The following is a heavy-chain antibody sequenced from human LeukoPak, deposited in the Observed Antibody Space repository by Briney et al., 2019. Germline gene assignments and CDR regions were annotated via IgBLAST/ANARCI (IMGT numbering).Heavy chain of an antibody. Sequence: SQTLSLTCTVSGVSISSGSYYWSWIRQPAGKGLEWIGRIYTSGSTNYNPSLKSRVTISVDTSKNQFSLKLSSVTAADTAVYYCARGVNWGGFDYWGQGTLVTVSS. V-gene: IGHV4-61*02. CDR2: IYTSGST. D-gene: IGHD7-27*01. CDR1: GVSISSGSYY. CDR3: ARGVNWGGFDY. J-gene: IGHJ4*02.